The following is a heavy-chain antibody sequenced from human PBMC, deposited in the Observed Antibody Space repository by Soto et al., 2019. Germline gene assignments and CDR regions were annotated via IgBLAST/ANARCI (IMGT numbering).Heavy chain of an antibody. CDR1: GFTFSSYG. Sequence: QVQLVESGGGVVQPGRSLRLSCAASGFTFSSYGMHWVRQAPGKGLEWVAVIWYDGSNKYYADSVKGRFTISRDNSKNTLYLQMNSLRAEDTAVYYCARDLRGLEWLLPLYYYYGMDVWGQGTTVTVSS. CDR3: ARDLRGLEWLLPLYYYYGMDV. D-gene: IGHD3-3*01. V-gene: IGHV3-33*01. J-gene: IGHJ6*02. CDR2: IWYDGSNK.